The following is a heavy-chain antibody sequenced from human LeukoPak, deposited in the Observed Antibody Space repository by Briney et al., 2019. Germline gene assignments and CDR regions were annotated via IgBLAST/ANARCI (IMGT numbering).Heavy chain of an antibody. Sequence: GGSLRLSCAASGFTVSNSWMAWVRQAPGKGLQWVANINRDGSTKHYADSLKGRFTISRDNPKNSLYLQMNNLRADDTAVYYCTRDTEGSLDYWGQGILVTVAS. J-gene: IGHJ4*02. CDR1: GFTVSNSW. V-gene: IGHV3-7*01. CDR2: INRDGSTK. D-gene: IGHD1-26*01. CDR3: TRDTEGSLDY.